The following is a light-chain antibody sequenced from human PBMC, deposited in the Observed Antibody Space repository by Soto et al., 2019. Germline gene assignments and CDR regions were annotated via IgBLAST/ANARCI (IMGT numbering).Light chain of an antibody. V-gene: IGKV2-30*01. CDR2: KVY. CDR1: QSLVYSDGNTS. Sequence: DIVMTQSPLSLPVTLGQPASITCRSSQSLVYSDGNTSLHWFQQRPGQSPRRLIYKVYYRDSGVPDRFSGSGSGTDFTLKISRVEAEDVGVYYCMHGSNWPWTFGQGTKVEIE. CDR3: MHGSNWPWT. J-gene: IGKJ1*01.